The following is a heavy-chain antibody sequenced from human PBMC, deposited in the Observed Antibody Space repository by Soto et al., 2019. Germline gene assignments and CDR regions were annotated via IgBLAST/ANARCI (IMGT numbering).Heavy chain of an antibody. Sequence: LRLSCAASGVTFSSYWMSWVRQAPGKGLEWVANIKQDGSQKYYVDSVKGRFTISRDNAKNSLYLQMNSLRVEDTAVYYCASAYYYDSSGYSPGGYWGQGTLVTVSS. CDR1: GVTFSSYW. D-gene: IGHD3-22*01. V-gene: IGHV3-7*01. J-gene: IGHJ4*02. CDR2: IKQDGSQK. CDR3: ASAYYYDSSGYSPGGY.